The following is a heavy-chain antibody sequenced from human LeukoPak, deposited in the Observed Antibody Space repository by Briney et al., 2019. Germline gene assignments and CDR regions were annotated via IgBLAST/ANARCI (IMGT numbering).Heavy chain of an antibody. D-gene: IGHD6-6*01. CDR1: GFTFSSYA. Sequence: GGSLRLSCAASGFTFSSYAMHWVRQAPGKGLEWVAVISYDGSNKYYADSVKGRFTISRDNSKNTLYLQMNSLRAEDTAVYYCAREYSSSGGGAFDIWGQGTMVTVSS. J-gene: IGHJ3*02. V-gene: IGHV3-30-3*01. CDR2: ISYDGSNK. CDR3: AREYSSSGGGAFDI.